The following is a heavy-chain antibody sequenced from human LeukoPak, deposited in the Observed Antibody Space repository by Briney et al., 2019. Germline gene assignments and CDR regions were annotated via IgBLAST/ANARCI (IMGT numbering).Heavy chain of an antibody. CDR2: IWYDGSNK. Sequence: QPGRSLRLSCAASGFTFSSYGMHWVRQAPGKGLEWVAVIWYDGSNKYYADSAKGRFTISRDNSKNTLYLQMNSLRAEDTAVYYCARLDCGGDCSDPPDYWGQGTLVTVSA. CDR3: ARLDCGGDCSDPPDY. CDR1: GFTFSSYG. D-gene: IGHD2-21*02. J-gene: IGHJ4*02. V-gene: IGHV3-33*01.